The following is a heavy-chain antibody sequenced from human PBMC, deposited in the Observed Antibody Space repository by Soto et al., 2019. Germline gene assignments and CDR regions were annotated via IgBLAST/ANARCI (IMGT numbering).Heavy chain of an antibody. J-gene: IGHJ4*02. CDR1: GFSLSTSEVG. D-gene: IGHD6-13*01. CDR3: ALTGYSSTRHGRTWDY. CDR2: IYWDGDN. Sequence: QITLKESGPTLVKPTQTLTLTCTFSGFSLSTSEVGVGWIRQPPGKALEWLALIYWDGDNRYSPSLKTRLTISKATFKNQVVLTMTNMDPVDTATYYCALTGYSSTRHGRTWDYWGQGTRVTVSS. V-gene: IGHV2-5*02.